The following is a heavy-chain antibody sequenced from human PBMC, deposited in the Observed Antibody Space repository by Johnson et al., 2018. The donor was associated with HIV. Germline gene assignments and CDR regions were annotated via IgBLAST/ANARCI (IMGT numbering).Heavy chain of an antibody. D-gene: IGHD6-6*01. J-gene: IGHJ3*02. V-gene: IGHV3-30*19. CDR3: ARWGYSSSPLDAFDI. CDR1: GFIFSNYG. CDR2: ISSDGDNA. Sequence: QVQLVESGGGVVQPGRSLRLSCVASGFIFSNYGMQWVRQAPGKGLEWVALISSDGDNAYYADSVVKGRFIISRDNSKNTLYLQMNSLRTDDTAVYYCARWGYSSSPLDAFDIWDQGTMVTVSS.